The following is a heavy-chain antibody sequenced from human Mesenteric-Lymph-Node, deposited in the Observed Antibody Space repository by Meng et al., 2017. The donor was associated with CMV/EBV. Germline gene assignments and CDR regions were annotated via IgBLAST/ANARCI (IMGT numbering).Heavy chain of an antibody. Sequence: FALSSYAMNWVRQAPGKGLEWVSVICGGDSTASYADTVKSRFTISGDNSENKLYLQMNSLRAEDTAVYYCAKDAGSYYYERSGYLDFWGQGTLVTVSS. CDR1: FALSSYA. V-gene: IGHV3-23*03. CDR2: ICGGDSTA. J-gene: IGHJ4*02. CDR3: AKDAGSYYYERSGYLDF. D-gene: IGHD3-22*01.